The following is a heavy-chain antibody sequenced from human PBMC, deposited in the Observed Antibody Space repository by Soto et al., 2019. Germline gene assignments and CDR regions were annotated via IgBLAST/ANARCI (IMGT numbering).Heavy chain of an antibody. CDR2: INHSGST. J-gene: IGHJ5*02. Sequence: PSETLSLTCAVYGGSFSGYYWSWIRQPPGKGLEWIGEINHSGSTNYNPSLKSRVTISVDTSKNQFSLKLSSVTAADTAVYYCARGAYVLRYFDWLNNWFDPWGQGTLVTVS. V-gene: IGHV4-34*01. CDR1: GGSFSGYY. D-gene: IGHD3-9*01. CDR3: ARGAYVLRYFDWLNNWFDP.